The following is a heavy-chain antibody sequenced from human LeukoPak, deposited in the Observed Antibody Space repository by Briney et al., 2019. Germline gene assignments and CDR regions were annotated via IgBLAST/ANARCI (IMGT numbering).Heavy chain of an antibody. D-gene: IGHD1-26*01. J-gene: IGHJ4*02. Sequence: KISCKGSGYSFTSYWIAWVRQAPGQGLEWMGGIIPIFGTANYAQKFQGRVTITADESTGTAYMELSSLRSEDTAVYYCARGRTPGGSYDFDYWGQGTLVTVSS. CDR3: ARGRTPGGSYDFDY. CDR1: GYSFTSYW. CDR2: IIPIFGTA. V-gene: IGHV1-69*01.